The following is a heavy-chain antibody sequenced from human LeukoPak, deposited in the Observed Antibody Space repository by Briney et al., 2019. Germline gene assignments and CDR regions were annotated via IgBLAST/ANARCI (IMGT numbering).Heavy chain of an antibody. CDR2: IYSGGST. CDR1: GFTVSSNY. V-gene: IGHV3-53*01. Sequence: GGSLRLSCAASGFTVSSNYMSWVRQAPGKGLEWVSTIYSGGSTYCAESVKGRFTISRDNSKNTLYLQMNSLRAEDTAVYYCARAPGGSDPGGVNWGQGTLVTVSS. D-gene: IGHD3-16*02. J-gene: IGHJ4*02. CDR3: ARAPGGSDPGGVN.